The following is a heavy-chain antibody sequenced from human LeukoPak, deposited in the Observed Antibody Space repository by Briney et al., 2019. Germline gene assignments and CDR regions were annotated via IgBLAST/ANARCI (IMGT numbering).Heavy chain of an antibody. CDR3: ASRWVLTGEPY. V-gene: IGHV4-39*07. J-gene: IGHJ4*02. Sequence: PSETLSLTCTVSGGSISSSGYYWGWIRQPPGKGLEWIGEISLSGSTNYNASLKSRVTISVDKSNNQFSLKLSSVTAADAAVYYCASRWVLTGEPYWGQGTLVTVSS. CDR1: GGSISSSGYY. D-gene: IGHD7-27*01. CDR2: ISLSGST.